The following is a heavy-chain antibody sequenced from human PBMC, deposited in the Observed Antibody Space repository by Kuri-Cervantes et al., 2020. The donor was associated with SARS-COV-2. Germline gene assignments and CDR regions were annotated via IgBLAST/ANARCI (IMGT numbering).Heavy chain of an antibody. J-gene: IGHJ4*02. CDR3: ARAQEHYAQQLAGVDY. CDR1: GYTFTSYY. D-gene: IGHD6-13*01. Sequence: ASVKVSCKASGYTFTSYYMHWVRQAPGQGLEWMGIINPSGGSTSYAQKFQGRVTMTRDTSTSTVYMELSSLRSEDTAVYYCARAQEHYAQQLAGVDYWGQGTLVTVSS. CDR2: INPSGGST. V-gene: IGHV1-46*01.